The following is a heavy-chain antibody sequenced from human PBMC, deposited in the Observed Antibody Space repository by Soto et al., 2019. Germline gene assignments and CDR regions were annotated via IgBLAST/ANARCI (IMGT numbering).Heavy chain of an antibody. V-gene: IGHV4-59*08. CDR3: ARRAYGSGSFHMDV. CDR2: IYYSGST. Sequence: TSETLSLTCTVSGGSISSYYWSWIRQPPGKGLEWIGYIYYSGSTNYNPSLKSRVTISVDTSKNQFSLKLSSVTAADTAVYYCARRAYGSGSFHMDVWGKGTTVTVSS. D-gene: IGHD3-10*01. CDR1: GGSISSYY. J-gene: IGHJ6*03.